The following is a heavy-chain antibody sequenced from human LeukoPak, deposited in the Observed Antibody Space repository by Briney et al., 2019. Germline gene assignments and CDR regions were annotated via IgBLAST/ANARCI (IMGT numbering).Heavy chain of an antibody. CDR2: IIPIFGTA. V-gene: IGHV1-69*13. D-gene: IGHD6-19*01. Sequence: ASVKVSCKASGGTFSSYAISWVRQAPGQGLEWMGGIIPIFGTANYAQKFQGRVTITADESTSTAYMELSSLRSEDTAVYYCAMLSGTRSGWYGYYYYYMDVWGKGTTVTISS. CDR3: AMLSGTRSGWYGYYYYYMDV. J-gene: IGHJ6*03. CDR1: GGTFSSYA.